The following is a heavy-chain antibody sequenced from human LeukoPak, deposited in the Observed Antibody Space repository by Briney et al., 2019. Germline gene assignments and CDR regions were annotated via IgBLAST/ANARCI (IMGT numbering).Heavy chain of an antibody. CDR2: IRGNGET. D-gene: IGHD3-9*01. CDR1: GLSFSSFA. V-gene: IGHV3-23*01. CDR3: VRSGILTGYFAY. Sequence: PGGSLRLSCAASGLSFSSFAMSWVRQGPARGLEWVSSIRGNGETFYADSVKGRFTISRDNAKNSLYLQMNSLRVEDTAVYYCVRSGILTGYFAYWGQGTLVTVSS. J-gene: IGHJ4*02.